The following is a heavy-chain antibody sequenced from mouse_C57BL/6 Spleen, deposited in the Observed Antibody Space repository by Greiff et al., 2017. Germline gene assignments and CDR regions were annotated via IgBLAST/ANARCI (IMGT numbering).Heavy chain of an antibody. Sequence: EVMLVESVAELVRPGASVKLSCTASGFNIKNTYMHWVKQRPEQGLEWIGRIDPANGNTKYAPKFQGKAAITADTSSNTAYLQLSSLTSEDTAIYYCAREGVYDYDGYYFDYWGQGTTLTVSS. CDR1: GFNIKNTY. CDR2: IDPANGNT. V-gene: IGHV14-3*01. D-gene: IGHD2-4*01. J-gene: IGHJ2*01. CDR3: AREGVYDYDGYYFDY.